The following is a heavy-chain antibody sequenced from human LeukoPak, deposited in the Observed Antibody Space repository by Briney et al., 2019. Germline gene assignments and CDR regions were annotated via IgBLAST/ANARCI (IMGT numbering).Heavy chain of an antibody. CDR1: GFTFSSYA. D-gene: IGHD5-18*01. V-gene: IGHV3-23*01. CDR3: AKDPRPLRGYSYGLYFDY. J-gene: IGHJ4*02. CDR2: ISGSGGST. Sequence: PGRSLRLSCAAAGFTFSSYAMSWVRQAPGKGLEWVSAISGSGGSTYYADSVKGRFTISRDNSKNTLYLQMNSLRAEDTAVYYCAKDPRPLRGYSYGLYFDYWGQGTLVTVSS.